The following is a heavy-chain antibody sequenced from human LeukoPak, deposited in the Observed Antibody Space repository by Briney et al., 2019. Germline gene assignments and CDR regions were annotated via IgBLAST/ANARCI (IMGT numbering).Heavy chain of an antibody. CDR1: GGTFSSYA. CDR3: AREGSTNERPFDY. CDR2: IIPILGIA. D-gene: IGHD2-2*01. Sequence: GASVKVSCKASGGTFSSYAISWVRQAPGQGLEWMGRIIPILGIANYAQKFQGRVTITADKSTSTAYMELSSLRSEDTAVYYCAREGSTNERPFDYWGQGTLVTVSS. J-gene: IGHJ4*02. V-gene: IGHV1-69*04.